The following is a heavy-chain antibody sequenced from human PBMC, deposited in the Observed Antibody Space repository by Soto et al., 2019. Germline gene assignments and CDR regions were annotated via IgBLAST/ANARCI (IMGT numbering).Heavy chain of an antibody. CDR1: GFTVSSNY. D-gene: IGHD2-2*01. CDR3: ARGPLCSSTSCPSRAAGGYYYYYGMDV. J-gene: IGHJ6*02. CDR2: IYSSGST. Sequence: PGGSLRLSCAASGFTVSSNYMSWVRQAPGKGLEWVSVIYSSGSTYYADSVKGRFTISRDNSKNTLYLQMNSLRAEDTAVYYCARGPLCSSTSCPSRAAGGYYYYYGMDVWGQGTTVTVSS. V-gene: IGHV3-53*01.